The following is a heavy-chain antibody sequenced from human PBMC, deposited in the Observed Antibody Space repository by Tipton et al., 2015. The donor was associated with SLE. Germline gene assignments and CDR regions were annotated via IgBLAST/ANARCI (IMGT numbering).Heavy chain of an antibody. CDR3: ARGEMDVFDM. J-gene: IGHJ3*02. D-gene: IGHD5-24*01. CDR2: IFRSGNA. Sequence: TLSLTCAVYDGSLGGYYWSWIRRPPGKGLEWIGYIFRSGNAYYNPSLKSRVTISLDMSTNQFSLRLDSATAADTAVYYCARGEMDVFDMWGQGTVVSVSS. V-gene: IGHV4-30-2*01. CDR1: DGSLGGYY.